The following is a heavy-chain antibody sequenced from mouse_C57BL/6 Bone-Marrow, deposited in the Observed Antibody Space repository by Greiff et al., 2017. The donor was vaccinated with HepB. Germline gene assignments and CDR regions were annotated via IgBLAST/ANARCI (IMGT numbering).Heavy chain of an antibody. D-gene: IGHD1-1*01. Sequence: EVQVVESGGGLVKPGGSLKLSCAASGFTFSSYAMSWVRQTPEKRLEWVATISDGGSYTYYPDNVKGRFTISRDNAKNNLYLQMSHLKSEDTAMYYCASYYYGSSSAWFAYWGQGTLVTVSA. CDR3: ASYYYGSSSAWFAY. CDR2: ISDGGSYT. CDR1: GFTFSSYA. V-gene: IGHV5-4*01. J-gene: IGHJ3*01.